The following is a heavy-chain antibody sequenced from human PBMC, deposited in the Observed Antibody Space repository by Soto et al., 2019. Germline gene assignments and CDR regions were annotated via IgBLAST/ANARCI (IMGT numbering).Heavy chain of an antibody. Sequence: PSETLSLTCTVSGGSISSGGYYWSWIRQHPGKGLEWIGYIYYSGSTYYNPSLKSRVTISVDTSKNQFSLKLSSVAAADTAVYYCARRAYDFWSGYYSDYYYGMDVWGQGTTVTVS. J-gene: IGHJ6*02. CDR2: IYYSGST. V-gene: IGHV4-31*03. CDR3: ARRAYDFWSGYYSDYYYGMDV. D-gene: IGHD3-3*01. CDR1: GGSISSGGYY.